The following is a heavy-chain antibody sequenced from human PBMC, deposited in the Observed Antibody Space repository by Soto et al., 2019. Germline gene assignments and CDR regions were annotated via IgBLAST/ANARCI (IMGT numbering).Heavy chain of an antibody. D-gene: IGHD2-15*01. Sequence: GGSLRLSCAVSGFTFDDNAMHWVRQAPEKGLEWVSGINWKSDIGYADSVKGRFTISRDNAENSLYLQMNSLRAEDTALYYCAKVRTHLLRVIVEYYEHWGQGTLVTVPQ. CDR2: INWKSDI. J-gene: IGHJ1*01. CDR1: GFTFDDNA. CDR3: AKVRTHLLRVIVEYYEH. V-gene: IGHV3-9*01.